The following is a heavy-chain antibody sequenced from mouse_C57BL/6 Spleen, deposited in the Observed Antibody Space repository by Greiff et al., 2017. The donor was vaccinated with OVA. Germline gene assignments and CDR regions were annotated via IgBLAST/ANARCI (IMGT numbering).Heavy chain of an antibody. CDR2: IRSKSNNYAT. CDR3: VRHPLADY. CDR1: GFSFNTYA. V-gene: IGHV10-1*01. Sequence: DVMLVESGGGLVQPKGSLKLSCAASGFSFNTYAMNWVRQAPGKGLEWVARIRSKSNNYATYYADSVKDRFTISRDDSESMLYLQMNKLKTEDTAMYYCVRHPLADYWGQGTTLTVSS. J-gene: IGHJ2*01.